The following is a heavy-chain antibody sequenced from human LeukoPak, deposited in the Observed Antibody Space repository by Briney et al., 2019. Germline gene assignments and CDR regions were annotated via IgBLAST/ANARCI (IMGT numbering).Heavy chain of an antibody. CDR3: ARDDRSGIALPTS. V-gene: IGHV3-30-3*01. D-gene: IGHD6-13*01. CDR1: GFTFSSYA. Sequence: GRSLRLSCAASGFTFSSYAMHWVRQAPGKGLEWVAVISYDGSNKYYADSVKGRFTISRDNSKNTLYLQMNSLRAEDTAVHYCARDDRSGIALPTSWGQGTLVTVSS. J-gene: IGHJ4*02. CDR2: ISYDGSNK.